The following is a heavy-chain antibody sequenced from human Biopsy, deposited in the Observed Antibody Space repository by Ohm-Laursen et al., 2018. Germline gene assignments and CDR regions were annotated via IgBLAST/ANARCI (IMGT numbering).Heavy chain of an antibody. V-gene: IGHV4-39*01. D-gene: IGHD3-22*01. J-gene: IGHJ5*02. CDR2: IFYRGST. Sequence: SETLSLTCTVSGGSISNNNYYWGWIRQPPGKGLEWIGSIFYRGSTHYKPSLKSRVNISVDTSKNQFSLKLNSVTAADTAVYYFARDYDTSGYYYVSWGQGTLVTVSS. CDR1: GGSISNNNYY. CDR3: ARDYDTSGYYYVS.